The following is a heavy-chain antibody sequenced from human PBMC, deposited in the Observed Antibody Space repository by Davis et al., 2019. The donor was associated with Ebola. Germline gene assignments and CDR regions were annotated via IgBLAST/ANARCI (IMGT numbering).Heavy chain of an antibody. Sequence: GGSLRLSCAASGFTFSSYAMHWVRQAPGKGLEWVAVISYDGSNKYYADSVKGRFTISRDNSKNTLYLQMNSLRAEDTAVYYCAKDRDNPPGGMDVWGKGTTVTVSS. D-gene: IGHD5-24*01. J-gene: IGHJ6*04. V-gene: IGHV3-30*04. CDR2: ISYDGSNK. CDR3: AKDRDNPPGGMDV. CDR1: GFTFSSYA.